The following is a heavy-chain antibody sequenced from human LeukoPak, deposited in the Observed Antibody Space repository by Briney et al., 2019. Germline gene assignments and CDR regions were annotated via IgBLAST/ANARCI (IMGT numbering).Heavy chain of an antibody. CDR1: GGSISSYY. CDR2: IYYSGST. D-gene: IGHD3-22*01. Sequence: PSETLSLTCTVSGGSISSYYWSWIRQPPGKGLEWIWYIYYSGSTNYNPSLKSRVTISVDTSKNQFSLKLSSVTAADTAVYYCARGAAYYYDSSGFDYWGQGTLVTVSS. V-gene: IGHV4-59*01. J-gene: IGHJ4*02. CDR3: ARGAAYYYDSSGFDY.